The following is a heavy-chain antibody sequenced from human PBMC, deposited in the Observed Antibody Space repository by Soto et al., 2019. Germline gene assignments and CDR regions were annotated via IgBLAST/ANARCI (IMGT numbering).Heavy chain of an antibody. D-gene: IGHD1-7*01. J-gene: IGHJ4*02. CDR3: ARGNYDASGIDY. V-gene: IGHV3-33*01. Sequence: GGSLRLSCEGSGFTFSNYGIHWVRQAPGMGLEWVAVIWYDGDNKYYSESVKGRFTISRDNSKNTVYLEMSSLRAEDTAVYYCARGNYDASGIDYWGPGALVTVSS. CDR1: GFTFSNYG. CDR2: IWYDGDNK.